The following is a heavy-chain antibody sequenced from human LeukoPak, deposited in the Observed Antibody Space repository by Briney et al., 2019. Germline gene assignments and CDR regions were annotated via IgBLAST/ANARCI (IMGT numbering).Heavy chain of an antibody. Sequence: PGGSLRLSCAASGFTFSDCYMTWFRQAPGKGLKFVSYISSSGSTIYYADSVKGRFTISRDNAENSLYLQMNSLRADDTAVYYCARGRRSGIPYGSGSPPDYWGQGTLVTVSS. D-gene: IGHD3-10*01. J-gene: IGHJ4*02. CDR1: GFTFSDCY. V-gene: IGHV3-11*04. CDR2: ISSSGSTI. CDR3: ARGRRSGIPYGSGSPPDY.